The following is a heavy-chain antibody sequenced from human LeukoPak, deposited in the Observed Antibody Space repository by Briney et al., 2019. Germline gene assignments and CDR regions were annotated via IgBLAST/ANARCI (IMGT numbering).Heavy chain of an antibody. V-gene: IGHV1-2*02. Sequence: ASVKVSCKASGYTFTGYYMHWGRQAPGQGLEWMGWINPNSGGTNYAQKFQGRVTMTRDTSISTAYMELSRLRSDDTAVYYCARYDYSNLDMAEYFQHWGQGTLVTVCS. CDR1: GYTFTGYY. J-gene: IGHJ1*01. CDR3: ARYDYSNLDMAEYFQH. CDR2: INPNSGGT. D-gene: IGHD4-11*01.